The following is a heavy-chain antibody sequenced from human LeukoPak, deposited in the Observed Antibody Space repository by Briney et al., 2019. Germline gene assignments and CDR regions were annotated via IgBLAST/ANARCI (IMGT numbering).Heavy chain of an antibody. D-gene: IGHD2-2*02. CDR1: GFTFSNYA. V-gene: IGHV3-23*01. CDR3: AKKDCSTTSCYKAFDS. Sequence: PGGSLRLSCAAYGFTFSNYAMSWVRQAPGKWLEWVSVISTTGGSTDNGDSMKGRFTVSRDNSKSTVYIQLNSLRAEVTAVYYCAKKDCSTTSCYKAFDSWGQGTLVTVSS. CDR2: ISTTGGST. J-gene: IGHJ4*02.